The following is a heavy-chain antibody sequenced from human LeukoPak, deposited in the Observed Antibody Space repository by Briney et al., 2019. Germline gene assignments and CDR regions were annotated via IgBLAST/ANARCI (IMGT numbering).Heavy chain of an antibody. CDR1: GGSFSGYY. CDR2: INHSGST. D-gene: IGHD6-13*01. Sequence: SETLSLTCAVYGGSFSGYYWSWIRQPPGKGLEWIGEINHSGSTNYNPSLKSRVTISVDTSKNQFSLKLSSVTAADTAVYYCARGSWYDPNWFDPWGQGTLVTDSS. V-gene: IGHV4-34*01. J-gene: IGHJ5*02. CDR3: ARGSWYDPNWFDP.